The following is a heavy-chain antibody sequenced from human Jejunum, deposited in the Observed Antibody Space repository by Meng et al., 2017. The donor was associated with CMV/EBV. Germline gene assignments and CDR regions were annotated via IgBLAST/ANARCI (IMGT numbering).Heavy chain of an antibody. J-gene: IGHJ1*01. CDR3: ATKHYSGNYGYFQH. V-gene: IGHV3-23*01. D-gene: IGHD1-26*01. CDR1: GFTFSIYA. CDR2: VSGSGDSP. Sequence: ASGFTFSIYAMSWVRQAPGKGLEWVSGVSGSGDSPYYADSVKGRFTISRDNSKSTLYLQMNSLRAEDTAVYYCATKHYSGNYGYFQHWGQGTLVTVS.